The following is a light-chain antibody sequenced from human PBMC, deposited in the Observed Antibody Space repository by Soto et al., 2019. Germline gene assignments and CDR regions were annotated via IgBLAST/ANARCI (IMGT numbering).Light chain of an antibody. CDR2: EAS. CDR3: VQHYSYPLT. CDR1: QDIGTD. V-gene: IGKV1-17*01. J-gene: IGKJ4*01. Sequence: IRMNPSPSSLSAYTGERVTITCRASQDIGTDLGWYQQKPGKAPERLIYEASVLQSGVPSRFSGSGSGTEFTLTVSSLQPEDFATYYCVQHYSYPLTFGGGAKVDIK.